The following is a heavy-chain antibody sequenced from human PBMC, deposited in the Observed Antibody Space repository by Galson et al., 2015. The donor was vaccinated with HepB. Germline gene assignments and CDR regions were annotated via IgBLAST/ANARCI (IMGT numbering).Heavy chain of an antibody. J-gene: IGHJ4*02. D-gene: IGHD4-17*01. CDR1: GYTFTGYY. V-gene: IGHV1-2*02. CDR3: AREGRPLRESDY. CDR2: INPNSGGA. Sequence: SVKVSCKASGYTFTGYYMHWVRQAPGQGLEWMGWINPNSGGANYAQKFQGRVTMTRDTSISTAYMELSRLRSDNTAVYYCAREGRPLRESDYWGQGTLVTVSS.